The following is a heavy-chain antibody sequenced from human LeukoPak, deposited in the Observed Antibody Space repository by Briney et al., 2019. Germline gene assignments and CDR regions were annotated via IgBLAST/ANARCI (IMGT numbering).Heavy chain of an antibody. D-gene: IGHD3-10*01. CDR3: ARDRGDRGHFDY. V-gene: IGHV1-2*04. J-gene: IGHJ4*02. Sequence: GASVKVSCKASGCTFTGYYMHWVRQAPGQGLEWMGWINPNSGGTNYAQKFQGWVTMTRDTPISTAYMELSRLRSDDTAVYYCARDRGDRGHFDYWGQGTLVTVSS. CDR1: GCTFTGYY. CDR2: INPNSGGT.